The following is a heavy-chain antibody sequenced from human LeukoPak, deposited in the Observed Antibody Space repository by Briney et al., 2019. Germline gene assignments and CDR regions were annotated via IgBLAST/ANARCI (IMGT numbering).Heavy chain of an antibody. CDR2: ISAYNGNT. V-gene: IGHV1-18*01. D-gene: IGHD1-26*01. CDR3: AFGIVGATRYENWFDP. CDR1: GYTFTSYG. Sequence: ASVKVSCKASGYTFTSYGISWVRQAPGQGLEWMGWISAYNGNTNYAQKLQGRVTMTTDTSTSTAYMELRSLRSDDTAVYYCAFGIVGATRYENWFDPWGQGTLVTVSS. J-gene: IGHJ5*02.